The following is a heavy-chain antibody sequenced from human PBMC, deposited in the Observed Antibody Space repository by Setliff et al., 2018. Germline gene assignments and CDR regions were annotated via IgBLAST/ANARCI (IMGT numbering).Heavy chain of an antibody. CDR2: FDPEDGET. CDR3: ASDGQGNYNFWSGSYYYYGMDV. V-gene: IGHV1-24*01. D-gene: IGHD3-3*01. J-gene: IGHJ6*02. CDR1: GYTLTELS. Sequence: ASVKVSCKVSGYTLTELSMHWVRQAPGKGLEWMGGFDPEDGETIYAQKLQGRVTMTTDTSTSTAYMELRSLRSDDTAVYYCASDGQGNYNFWSGSYYYYGMDVWGQGTTVTVSS.